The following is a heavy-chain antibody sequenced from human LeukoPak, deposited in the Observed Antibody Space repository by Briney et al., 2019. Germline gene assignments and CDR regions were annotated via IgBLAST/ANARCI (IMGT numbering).Heavy chain of an antibody. Sequence: SETLSLTCTVSGGSISSYYWSWIRQPAGKGLEWIGRIYTSGSTNYNPSLKSRVTISVDTSKNQFSLKLSSVTAADTAVYYCARDVFIAAAGTRYFDYWGQGTLVTVSS. CDR3: ARDVFIAAAGTRYFDY. CDR1: GGSISSYY. CDR2: IYTSGST. V-gene: IGHV4-4*07. J-gene: IGHJ4*02. D-gene: IGHD6-13*01.